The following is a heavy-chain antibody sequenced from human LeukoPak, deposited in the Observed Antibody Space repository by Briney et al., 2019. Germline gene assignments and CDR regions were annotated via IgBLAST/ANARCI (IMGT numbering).Heavy chain of an antibody. D-gene: IGHD6-13*01. CDR3: ARVGDSSSWYFNYYYYMDV. CDR2: IGSSDSTT. CDR1: GFTFSSYE. V-gene: IGHV3-48*03. J-gene: IGHJ6*03. Sequence: GGSLRLSCVASGFTFSSYEMNWVRQAPGKGLEWLSYIGSSDSTTHYADSVKGRFTISRDNAKNSLYLQMNSLRAEDTAVYYCARVGDSSSWYFNYYYYMDVWGKGTTVTISS.